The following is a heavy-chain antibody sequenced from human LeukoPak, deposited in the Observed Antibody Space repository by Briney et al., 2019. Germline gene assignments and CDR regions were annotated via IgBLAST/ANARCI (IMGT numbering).Heavy chain of an antibody. Sequence: ASVKVSCKVSGYTLTELSMHWVRQAPGKGLEWMGGFDPEDGETIYAQKFQGRVTMTEDTSTDTAYMELSSLRSEDTAVYYCATASARYTRSGYYPDAFDIWGQGTMVTVSS. CDR2: FDPEDGET. V-gene: IGHV1-24*01. CDR1: GYTLTELS. J-gene: IGHJ3*02. D-gene: IGHD3-22*01. CDR3: ATASARYTRSGYYPDAFDI.